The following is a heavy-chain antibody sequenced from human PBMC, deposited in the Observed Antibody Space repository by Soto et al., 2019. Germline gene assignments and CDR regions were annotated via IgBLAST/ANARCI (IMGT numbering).Heavy chain of an antibody. CDR1: GFSFSSYA. D-gene: IGHD1-26*01. J-gene: IGHJ6*02. CDR3: ARDMSGGTYNYYYGMDV. CDR2: ISGSGSPT. Sequence: PGGSLRLSCAASGFSFSSYAMTWVRQAPGRGLQWVSAISGSGSPTYYADSVKGRFTISRDNSKNTLYLQINSLRADDTAVYYCARDMSGGTYNYYYGMDVWGQGTTVTVSS. V-gene: IGHV3-23*01.